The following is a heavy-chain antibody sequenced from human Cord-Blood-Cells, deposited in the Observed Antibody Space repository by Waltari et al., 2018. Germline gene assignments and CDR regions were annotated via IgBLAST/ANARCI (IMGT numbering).Heavy chain of an antibody. V-gene: IGHV1-2*02. D-gene: IGHD5-18*01. Sequence: QVQLVQSGAEVKKPGASVKVSCKASGYTFTGYYMHWVRQAPGQGLEWIGWINPNSGGTNYAQKFQGRVTMTRDTSISTAYMELSRLRSDDTAVYYCARDLGYSYGYNWFDPWGQGTLVTVSS. CDR3: ARDLGYSYGYNWFDP. CDR2: INPNSGGT. CDR1: GYTFTGYY. J-gene: IGHJ5*02.